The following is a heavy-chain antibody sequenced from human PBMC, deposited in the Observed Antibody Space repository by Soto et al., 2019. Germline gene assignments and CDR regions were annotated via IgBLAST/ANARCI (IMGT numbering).Heavy chain of an antibody. CDR2: MNPNSGNT. CDR3: ARGRRIAARRGSGNWFDP. D-gene: IGHD6-6*01. J-gene: IGHJ5*02. V-gene: IGHV1-8*01. Sequence: QVQLVQSGAEVKKPGASVKVSCKASGYTFTSYDINWVRQATGQGLEWMGWMNPNSGNTGYAKKLQGRVTMTRNTSISTAYMELSSLRSEDTAVYYCARGRRIAARRGSGNWFDPWGQGTLVTVSS. CDR1: GYTFTSYD.